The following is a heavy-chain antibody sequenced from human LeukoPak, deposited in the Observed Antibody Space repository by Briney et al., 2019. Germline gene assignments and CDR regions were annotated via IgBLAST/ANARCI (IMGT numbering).Heavy chain of an antibody. D-gene: IGHD5-12*01. Sequence: SETLSLTCTVSGDSISSYYWSWIRQPPGKGLEWIGYIFDNRNTKYNPSLKSRVTISVDTSKNQFSLKLSSVTAADTAVYYCARHGGRGYSGYDSLFDYWGQGTLVTVSS. CDR3: ARHGGRGYSGYDSLFDY. J-gene: IGHJ4*02. CDR1: GDSISSYY. CDR2: IFDNRNT. V-gene: IGHV4-59*01.